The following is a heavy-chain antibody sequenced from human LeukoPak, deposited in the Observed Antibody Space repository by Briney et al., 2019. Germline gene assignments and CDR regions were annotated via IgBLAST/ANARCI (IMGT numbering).Heavy chain of an antibody. CDR2: ISCSGSNI. V-gene: IGHV3-48*03. CDR1: GFSFSSYE. D-gene: IGHD3-10*01. Sequence: GGSLRLSCAASGFSFSSYEMNWVRQAPGKGLEWVSYISCSGSNIYYADSVKGRFTISRDNAKKSLYLQMNSLRVEDTAVYYCARKSWFAFDYWGQGTLVTVSS. CDR3: ARKSWFAFDY. J-gene: IGHJ4*02.